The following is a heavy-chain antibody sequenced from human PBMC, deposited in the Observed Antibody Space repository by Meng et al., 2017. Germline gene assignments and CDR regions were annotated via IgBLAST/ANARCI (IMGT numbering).Heavy chain of an antibody. CDR2: ISYDGSNK. D-gene: IGHD3-10*01. CDR1: GFTFSSYA. V-gene: IGHV3-30*01. J-gene: IGHJ6*02. Sequence: GESLKISCAASGFTFSSYAMHWVRQAPGKGLEWVAVISYDGSNKYYADSVKGRFTISRANSKNTLYLQMNSLRAEDTAVYYCARELAGRGLWFGEPNPPLYYYGMDVWGQGTTVTVSS. CDR3: ARELAGRGLWFGEPNPPLYYYGMDV.